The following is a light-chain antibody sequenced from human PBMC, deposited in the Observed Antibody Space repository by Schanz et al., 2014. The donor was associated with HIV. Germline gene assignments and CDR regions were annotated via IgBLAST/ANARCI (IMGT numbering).Light chain of an antibody. V-gene: IGKV1-17*03. CDR3: LQYSSYPRT. J-gene: IGKJ2*01. Sequence: DIQLTQSPSVMSASVGDRVTITCRASQGISSYLAWFQQRPGKVPKCLIYAASTLQSGVPSRFSGSGSGTDFTLTISSLQPEDFATYYCLQYSSYPRTFGPGTKLEIK. CDR1: QGISSY. CDR2: AAS.